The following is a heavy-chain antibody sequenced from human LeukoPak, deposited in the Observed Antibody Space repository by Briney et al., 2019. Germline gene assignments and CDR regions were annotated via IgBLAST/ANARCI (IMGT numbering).Heavy chain of an antibody. J-gene: IGHJ4*02. Sequence: GGSLRLSCVASGFTFRTYAMQWVRQAPEKRREYVSGISGIGGNTYYANSVEGRFTISRDNSKNTLYLQMGSVRAEDTAVYYCARDGIATNDYWGQGILVTVSS. D-gene: IGHD5-24*01. V-gene: IGHV3-64*01. CDR2: ISGIGGNT. CDR1: GFTFRTYA. CDR3: ARDGIATNDY.